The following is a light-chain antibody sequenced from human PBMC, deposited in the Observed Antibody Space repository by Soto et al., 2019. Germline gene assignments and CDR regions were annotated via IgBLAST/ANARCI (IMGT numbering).Light chain of an antibody. Sequence: DIQMTQSPSSVSASVGDRVTITCRASQGIRSWLAWYQQKPGTAPKLLIYAASTLQSGFPSRFSGSGSGTDFTLTISSLQPDDFATYYCQQANSFRITFGQGRRLAIK. CDR2: AAS. CDR1: QGIRSW. V-gene: IGKV1-12*01. J-gene: IGKJ5*01. CDR3: QQANSFRIT.